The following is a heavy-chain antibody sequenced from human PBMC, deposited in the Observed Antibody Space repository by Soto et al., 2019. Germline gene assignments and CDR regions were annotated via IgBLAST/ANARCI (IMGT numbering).Heavy chain of an antibody. V-gene: IGHV1-3*01. Sequence: QVQVVQSGAEVKKPGASVKVSCKASGYTFTSYAMHWVRQAPGQRLEWMGWINPGNGNTKNSQKFQGRVTXTRETVESTAEMELSSLRSEATAVYYCARGASSVTTFYFDLWGRGTVVTVSS. CDR1: GYTFTSYA. J-gene: IGHJ2*01. CDR3: ARGASSVTTFYFDL. D-gene: IGHD4-17*01. CDR2: INPGNGNT.